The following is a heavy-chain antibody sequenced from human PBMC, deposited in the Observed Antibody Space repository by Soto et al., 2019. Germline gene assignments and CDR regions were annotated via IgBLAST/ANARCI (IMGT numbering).Heavy chain of an antibody. J-gene: IGHJ4*02. CDR3: VCVGLFDY. D-gene: IGHD1-26*01. V-gene: IGHV1-18*01. CDR2: ISAYNGNT. CDR1: GYTFSRYG. Sequence: GASRKVSFKASGYTFSRYGISWVRQAPGQGLEWMGWISAYNGNTNYAQKLQGRVTMTTDTSTSTAYMELRSLRSDDTAVYYCVCVGLFDYWGQGTLVTVPS.